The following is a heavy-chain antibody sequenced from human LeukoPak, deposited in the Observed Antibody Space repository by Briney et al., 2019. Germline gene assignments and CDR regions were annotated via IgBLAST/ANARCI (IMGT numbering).Heavy chain of an antibody. V-gene: IGHV3-23*01. Sequence: GRSLRLSCAASGFTFSSYSMTWVRQIPGKGLESVSVISASGGTTDYADSLRGRFTISRDNSKTTLYLQMNSLRVEDTAIYYCAKCSLTCYRGSFDIWGQGTTVTVSS. CDR3: AKCSLTCYRGSFDI. CDR1: GFTFSSYS. CDR2: ISASGGTT. D-gene: IGHD2-2*02. J-gene: IGHJ3*02.